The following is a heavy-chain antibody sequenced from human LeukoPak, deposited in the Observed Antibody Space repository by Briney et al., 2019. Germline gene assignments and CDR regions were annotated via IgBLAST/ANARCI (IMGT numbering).Heavy chain of an antibody. Sequence: SETLSLTCTVSGGSISSYYWGWIRQPAGKGLECIGRIYTSGSTNYNPSLKSRVTMSVDTSKNQFSLKLSSVTAADTAVYYCASGLRYFDWLLNYWGQGTLVTVSS. D-gene: IGHD3-9*01. CDR2: IYTSGST. CDR1: GGSISSYY. V-gene: IGHV4-4*07. J-gene: IGHJ4*02. CDR3: ASGLRYFDWLLNY.